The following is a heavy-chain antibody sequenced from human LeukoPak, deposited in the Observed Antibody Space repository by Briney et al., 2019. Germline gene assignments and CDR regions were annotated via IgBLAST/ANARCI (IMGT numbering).Heavy chain of an antibody. J-gene: IGHJ5*02. Sequence: GGSLRLSCAASTFTLNTYAMSWVRQAPGRGLNGFSATKSDGKTRYADTVEGRFTISRDNSKNALSLQMNSLRAEDTALYYCAKCRVETYSSGWCNWLDPWGQGTQVTVSS. CDR2: TKSDGKT. CDR1: TFTLNTYA. V-gene: IGHV3-23*01. D-gene: IGHD6-19*01. CDR3: AKCRVETYSSGWCNWLDP.